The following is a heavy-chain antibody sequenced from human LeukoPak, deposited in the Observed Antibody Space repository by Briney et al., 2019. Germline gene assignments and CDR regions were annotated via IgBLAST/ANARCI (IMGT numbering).Heavy chain of an antibody. Sequence: GGSLRLSCAASGFTFSSYWMSWVRQAPGKGLEWVANIKQDGSEKYYVDSVKGRFTISRDNAKNSLYLQMNSLRAEDTAVYYCARVKVGSSGWYSEWLYYFDYWGQGTLVTVSS. D-gene: IGHD6-19*01. CDR1: GFTFSSYW. CDR3: ARVKVGSSGWYSEWLYYFDY. V-gene: IGHV3-7*01. CDR2: IKQDGSEK. J-gene: IGHJ4*02.